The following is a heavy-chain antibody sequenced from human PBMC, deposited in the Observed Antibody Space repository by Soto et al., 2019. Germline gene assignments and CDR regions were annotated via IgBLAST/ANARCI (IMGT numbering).Heavy chain of an antibody. CDR1: GGSISSSSYY. Sequence: TLSLTCTVSGGSISSSSYYWGWIRQPPGKGLEWIGSIYYSGSTYYNPSLKSRVTISVDTSKNQFSLKLSSVTAADTAVYYCARQGYDFWSGYRRGFDYWGQGTLVTVSS. CDR2: IYYSGST. D-gene: IGHD3-3*01. V-gene: IGHV4-39*01. CDR3: ARQGYDFWSGYRRGFDY. J-gene: IGHJ4*02.